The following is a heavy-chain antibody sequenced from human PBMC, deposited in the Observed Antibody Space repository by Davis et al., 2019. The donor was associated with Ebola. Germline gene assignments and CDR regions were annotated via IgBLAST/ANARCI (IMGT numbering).Heavy chain of an antibody. V-gene: IGHV4-61*05. D-gene: IGHD2-15*01. J-gene: IGHJ4*02. CDR2: IYYSGGT. CDR1: GGSISSSSYY. Sequence: GSLRLSCTVSGGSISSSSYYWGWIRQPPGKGLEWIGYIYYSGGTNYNPSLKSRVTITVDTSKNQFSLKLSSVTAADTAVYCCARLLMVAGKFDYWGQGTLVTVSS. CDR3: ARLLMVAGKFDY.